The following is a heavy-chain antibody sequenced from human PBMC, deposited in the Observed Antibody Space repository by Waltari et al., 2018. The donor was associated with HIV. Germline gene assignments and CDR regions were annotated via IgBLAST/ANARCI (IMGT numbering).Heavy chain of an antibody. CDR2: IGTYNGNA. D-gene: IGHD4-17*01. Sequence: QVQLVQSGAQVKKPGASVKVSCKASGYPFTTSGIPWVRQAPGQGLEWLGWIGTYNGNADFAPKTQVRIHLTIDTSTSTAYMELTSLRSDDTAVYYCARSHCAVTSCGSIDYWGQGTLVTVSS. CDR1: GYPFTTSG. J-gene: IGHJ4*02. V-gene: IGHV1-18*01. CDR3: ARSHCAVTSCGSIDY.